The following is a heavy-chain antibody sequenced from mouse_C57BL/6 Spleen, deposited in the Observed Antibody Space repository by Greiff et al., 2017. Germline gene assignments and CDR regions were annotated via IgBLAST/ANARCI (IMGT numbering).Heavy chain of an antibody. V-gene: IGHV5-17*01. CDR3: ARDDFDY. CDR2: ISSGSSTI. J-gene: IGHJ2*01. Sequence: EVKVVESGGGLVKPGGSLKLSCAASGFSFSDYGMHWVRQAPEKGLEWVAYISSGSSTIYYADTVKGRFTISRDQAKNTLFLQVTSLRSEDTAMYYCARDDFDYWGQGTTLTVSS. CDR1: GFSFSDYG.